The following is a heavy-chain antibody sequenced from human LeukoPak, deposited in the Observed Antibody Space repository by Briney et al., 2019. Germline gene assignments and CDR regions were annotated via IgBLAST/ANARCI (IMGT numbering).Heavy chain of an antibody. CDR3: AKDWLEY. V-gene: IGHV3-23*01. CDR2: LIGSGGDA. CDR1: GFDFSSYA. Sequence: QPGGSLRLSCAASGFDFSSYAMIWVRQAPGGGLEWVSVLIGSGGDAYYADSVKRRFTISRDKSKNTQYLQMNSLRADDTVVYYCAKDWLEYWGQGTLVTVSS. D-gene: IGHD6-19*01. J-gene: IGHJ4*02.